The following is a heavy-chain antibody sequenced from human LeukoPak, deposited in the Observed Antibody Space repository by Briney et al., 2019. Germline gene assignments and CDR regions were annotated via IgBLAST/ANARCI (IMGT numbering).Heavy chain of an antibody. D-gene: IGHD1-26*01. CDR2: ISSSSSYI. CDR3: ARGSIVGATYLDY. J-gene: IGHJ4*02. V-gene: IGHV3-21*01. Sequence: GGSLRLSCAASGFTFSSYSMNWVRPAPGKGLEWVSSISSSSSYIYYADSVKGRFTISRDNAKNSLYLQMNSLRAEDTAVYYCARGSIVGATYLDYWGQGTLVTVSS. CDR1: GFTFSSYS.